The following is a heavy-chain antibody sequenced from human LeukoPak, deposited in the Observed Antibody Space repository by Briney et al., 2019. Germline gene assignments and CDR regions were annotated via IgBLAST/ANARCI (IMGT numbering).Heavy chain of an antibody. J-gene: IGHJ6*02. Sequence: GGSLRLSCAASGFTVSSNYMSWVRQAPGKGLEWVSVIYSGGSTYYADSVKGRFTISRHNSKNTLYLQMNSLRAEDTAVYYCASHYDILTGYSAYYYYYGMDVWGQGTTVTVSS. CDR2: IYSGGST. V-gene: IGHV3-53*04. CDR1: GFTVSSNY. D-gene: IGHD3-9*01. CDR3: ASHYDILTGYSAYYYYYGMDV.